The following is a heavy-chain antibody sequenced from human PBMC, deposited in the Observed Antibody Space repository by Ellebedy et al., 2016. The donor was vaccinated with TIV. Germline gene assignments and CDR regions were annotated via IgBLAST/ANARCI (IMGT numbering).Heavy chain of an antibody. CDR2: IKSGGSQK. Sequence: GESLKISCAASGLTFSSYTMSWVRQAPGKGLEWVANIKSGGSQKFYVDSVKGRFTISRDNAKNSLYLQMNSLRAEDMAIYYCAKPPEQWLIHTGLDSWGQGTLVTVAS. V-gene: IGHV3-7*03. CDR3: AKPPEQWLIHTGLDS. CDR1: GLTFSSYT. J-gene: IGHJ4*02. D-gene: IGHD6-19*01.